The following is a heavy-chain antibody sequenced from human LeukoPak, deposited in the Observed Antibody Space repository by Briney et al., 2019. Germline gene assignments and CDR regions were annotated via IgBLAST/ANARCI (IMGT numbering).Heavy chain of an antibody. Sequence: RASVKVSCKASGGTFSSYCISWVRQAPGQGLEWMGGIIPIFGTANYAQKFQGRVTITADESTSTAYMELRSLRSDDTAVYYCARGWFGDLGTYYFDYWGQGTLVTVSS. V-gene: IGHV1-69*13. D-gene: IGHD3-10*01. CDR3: ARGWFGDLGTYYFDY. CDR2: IIPIFGTA. J-gene: IGHJ4*02. CDR1: GGTFSSYC.